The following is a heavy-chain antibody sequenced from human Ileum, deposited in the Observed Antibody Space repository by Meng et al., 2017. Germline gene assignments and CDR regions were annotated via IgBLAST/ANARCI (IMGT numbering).Heavy chain of an antibody. D-gene: IGHD4-23*01. J-gene: IGHJ4*02. CDR3: ARHGGYYQDY. V-gene: IGHV4-4*02. Sequence: QGPLRESGPGLVKPSGTLSLTCAVSGGSITTNSYWSWVRQSPEKGLEWIGQIDHSGSPYYNPSLKSRVTMSVDKSKSQVSLQLTSVTAADTAVYYCARHGGYYQDYWGQGTLVTVSS. CDR2: IDHSGSP. CDR1: GGSITTNSY.